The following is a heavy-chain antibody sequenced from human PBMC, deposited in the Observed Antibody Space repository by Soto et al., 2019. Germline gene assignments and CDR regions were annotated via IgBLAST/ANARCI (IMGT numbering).Heavy chain of an antibody. Sequence: QVQLVQSGPEVKKPGASVKVSCKGSGYTFNSFGITWVRQAPGQGLEWMGWISGYNANTKYAQKFQGRVTMTTDTSTSKAQMELRSLRSDDTALYYCARTFCSGRLPSHFDFWGQGTLVTVSS. CDR3: ARTFCSGRLPSHFDF. CDR2: ISGYNANT. J-gene: IGHJ4*02. D-gene: IGHD3-3*01. CDR1: GYTFNSFG. V-gene: IGHV1-18*01.